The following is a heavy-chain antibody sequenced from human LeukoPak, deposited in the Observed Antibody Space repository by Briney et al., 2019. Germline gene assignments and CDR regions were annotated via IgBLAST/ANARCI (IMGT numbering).Heavy chain of an antibody. D-gene: IGHD3-10*01. CDR3: ARVYYYGSGSYSHYDY. CDR2: IYYSGST. Sequence: SETLSLTCTVSGGSISSYYWSWIRQPPGKGLEWIGYIYYSGSTNYNPSLKSRVTISVDTSKNQFSLKLSSVTAADTAVYYGARVYYYGSGSYSHYDYWGQGTLVTVSS. CDR1: GGSISSYY. V-gene: IGHV4-59*01. J-gene: IGHJ4*02.